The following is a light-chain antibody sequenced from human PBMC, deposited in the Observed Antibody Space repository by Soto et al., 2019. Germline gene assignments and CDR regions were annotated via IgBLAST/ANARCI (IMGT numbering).Light chain of an antibody. J-gene: IGLJ2*01. CDR2: DNS. V-gene: IGLV1-40*01. CDR1: SSNIGAGYD. Sequence: QSVLTQPPSVSGAPGQRVTISCTGSSSNIGAGYDVHWYQQLPGTAPKLLIYDNSNRPSGVPDRFSGSKSGTSASLAITGLRAEDEADYYCQSYDSSLSGVVFGGGTKVTVL. CDR3: QSYDSSLSGVV.